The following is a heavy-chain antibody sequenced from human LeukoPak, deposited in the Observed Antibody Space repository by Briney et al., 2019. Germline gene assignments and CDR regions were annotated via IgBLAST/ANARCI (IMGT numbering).Heavy chain of an antibody. CDR1: GFTFSSYS. CDR3: TRDSALLGVAFDP. CDR2: ISSNGDNT. D-gene: IGHD2-15*01. Sequence: GGSLRLSCAASGFTFSSYSMNWVRQAPGKGLEYVAGISSNGDNTDFADSAKGRFTISRDNSKSTLFLQMNSLRAEDTAVYFCTRDSALLGVAFDPWGQGTVVTVSS. V-gene: IGHV3-64D*06. J-gene: IGHJ3*01.